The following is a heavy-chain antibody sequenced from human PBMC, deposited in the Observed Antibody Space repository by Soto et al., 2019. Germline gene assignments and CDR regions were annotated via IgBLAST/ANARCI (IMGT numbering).Heavy chain of an antibody. CDR2: ISAYNGNT. J-gene: IGHJ6*02. CDR1: GYTFTSYG. Sequence: QVQLVQSGAEVKKPGASVKVSCKASGYTFTSYGISWVRQAPGQGLEWMGWISAYNGNTNYAQKLQGRVTMTTDTATSTAYMELRSLRSDDTAVYYCARVDLGYCISTSCYGGYYYGMDVWGQGTTVTVSS. CDR3: ARVDLGYCISTSCYGGYYYGMDV. D-gene: IGHD2-2*01. V-gene: IGHV1-18*01.